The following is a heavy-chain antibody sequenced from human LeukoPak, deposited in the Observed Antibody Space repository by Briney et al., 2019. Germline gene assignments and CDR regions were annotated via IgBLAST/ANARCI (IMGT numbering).Heavy chain of an antibody. CDR2: IIPILGIA. D-gene: IGHD3-3*01. CDR1: GGTFSSYT. J-gene: IGHJ4*02. V-gene: IGHV1-69*02. Sequence: SVKVSCKASGGTFSSYTISWVRQAPGQGLEWMGRIIPILGIANYAQKFQGRVTITADKSTSTAYMELSSLRSEDTAVYYCARVPGEWSMYYFDYWGQGTLVTASS. CDR3: ARVPGEWSMYYFDY.